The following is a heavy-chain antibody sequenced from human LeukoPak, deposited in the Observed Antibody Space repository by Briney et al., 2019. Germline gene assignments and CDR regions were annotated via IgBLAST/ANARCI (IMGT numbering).Heavy chain of an antibody. Sequence: GASVKVSCKASGGTFSSYAISWVRQATGQGLEWMGWMNPNSGNTGYAQKFQGRVTMTRNTSISTAYMELSSLRSEDTAVYYCAITFDYYYGMDVWGQGTTVTVSS. D-gene: IGHD3-10*01. CDR2: MNPNSGNT. V-gene: IGHV1-8*02. CDR3: AITFDYYYGMDV. CDR1: GGTFSSYA. J-gene: IGHJ6*02.